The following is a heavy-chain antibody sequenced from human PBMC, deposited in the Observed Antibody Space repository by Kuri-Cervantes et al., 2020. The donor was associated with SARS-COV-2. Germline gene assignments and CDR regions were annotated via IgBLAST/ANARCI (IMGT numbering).Heavy chain of an antibody. CDR2: ISAYNGNT. CDR1: GYTFTSYG. D-gene: IGHD6-6*01. CDR3: ARSSSSSVYYYYYMDV. J-gene: IGHJ6*03. V-gene: IGHV1-18*01. Sequence: ASVKVSCKASGYTFTSYGISWVRQAPGQGLEWMGWISAYNGNTNYAQKLQGRVTVTTDTSTSTAYMELSSLRSEDTAVYYCARSSSSSVYYYYYMDVWGKGTTVTVSS.